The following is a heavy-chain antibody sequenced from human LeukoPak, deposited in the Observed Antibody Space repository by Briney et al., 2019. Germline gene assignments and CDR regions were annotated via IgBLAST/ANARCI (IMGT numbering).Heavy chain of an antibody. CDR2: INSDGSST. V-gene: IGHV3-74*01. J-gene: IGHJ4*02. CDR3: ARDGSLPGY. CDR1: EFTFSRHW. Sequence: PGGSLRLSCAASEFTFSRHWMHWVRQAPGEGLVWVSYINSDGSSTTYADYVKGRFTISRDNARNTLYLQMNSLRVEDTAVYYCARDGSLPGYWGQGTLVTVSS.